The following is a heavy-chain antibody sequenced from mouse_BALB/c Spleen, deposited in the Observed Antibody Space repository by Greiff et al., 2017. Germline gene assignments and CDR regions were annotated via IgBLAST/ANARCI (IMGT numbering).Heavy chain of an antibody. J-gene: IGHJ1*01. CDR1: GFTFSSYA. CDR2: ISSGGSYT. CDR3: ARITTAGRGYFDV. V-gene: IGHV5-9-3*01. Sequence: EVQVVESGGGLVKPGGSLKLSCAASGFTFSSYAMSWVRQTPEKRLEWVATISSGGSYTYYPDSVKGRFTISRDNAKNTLYLQMSSLRSEDTAMYYCARITTAGRGYFDVWGAGTTVTVSS. D-gene: IGHD1-2*01.